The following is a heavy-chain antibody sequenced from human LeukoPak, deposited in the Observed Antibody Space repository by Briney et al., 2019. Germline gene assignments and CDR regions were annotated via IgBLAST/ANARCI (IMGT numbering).Heavy chain of an antibody. CDR1: GGSISSFY. D-gene: IGHD5-18*01. Sequence: SETLSLTCTVSGGSISSFYWSWIRQPPGKGLEWIGYIYYSGSTNYNPSLKSRVTISVDTSKNQFSLKLSSVTAADTAVYYCARVTDTAMVLSLDYWGQGTLVTVSS. CDR3: ARVTDTAMVLSLDY. J-gene: IGHJ4*02. V-gene: IGHV4-59*01. CDR2: IYYSGST.